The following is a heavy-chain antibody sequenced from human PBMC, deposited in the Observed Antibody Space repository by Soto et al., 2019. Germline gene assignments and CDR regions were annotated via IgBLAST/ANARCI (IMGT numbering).Heavy chain of an antibody. V-gene: IGHV5-51*01. Sequence: PGESLKISCKGSGYSFTSYWIGWVRQMPGKGLEWMGIIYPGDSDTRYSPSFQGQVTISADKSISTAYLPWSSLKASDTAMYYCARGGAVAGTSQGYYYYYMDVWGKGTTVTVSS. CDR3: ARGGAVAGTSQGYYYYYMDV. J-gene: IGHJ6*03. D-gene: IGHD6-19*01. CDR1: GYSFTSYW. CDR2: IYPGDSDT.